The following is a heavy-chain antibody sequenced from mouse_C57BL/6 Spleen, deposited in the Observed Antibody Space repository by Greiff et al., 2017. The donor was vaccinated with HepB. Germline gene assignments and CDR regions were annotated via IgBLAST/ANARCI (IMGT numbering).Heavy chain of an antibody. Sequence: QVHVKQPGAELVRPGSSVKLSCKASGYTFTSYWMHWVKQRPIQGLEWIGNIDPSDSETHYNQKFKDKATLTVDKSSSTAYMQLSSLTSEDSAVYYCARDYGSLDVWGTGTTVTVSS. CDR2: IDPSDSET. D-gene: IGHD1-1*01. CDR1: GYTFTSYW. CDR3: ARDYGSLDV. V-gene: IGHV1-52*01. J-gene: IGHJ1*03.